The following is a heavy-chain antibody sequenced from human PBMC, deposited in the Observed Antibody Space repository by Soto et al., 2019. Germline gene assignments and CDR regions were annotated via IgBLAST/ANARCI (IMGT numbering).Heavy chain of an antibody. CDR3: ARELENWYFDY. V-gene: IGHV3-48*03. D-gene: IGHD1-1*01. CDR1: GFTFSSYE. J-gene: IGHJ4*02. Sequence: EVQLVESGGGLVQPGGFLRLSCAASGFTFSSYEMNWVRQAPGKGLEWVSYISSSGSTIYYADSVKGRFTISRDNAKNSLYLQMNSLRAEDTAVYYCARELENWYFDYWGQGTLVTVSS. CDR2: ISSSGSTI.